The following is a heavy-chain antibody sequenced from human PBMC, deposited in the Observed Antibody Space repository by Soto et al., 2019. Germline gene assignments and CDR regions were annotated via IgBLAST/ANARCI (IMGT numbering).Heavy chain of an antibody. V-gene: IGHV3-66*01. J-gene: IGHJ5*02. CDR1: GFTVSSNY. CDR2: IYSGGST. D-gene: IGHD3-10*01. CDR3: ATGIYGSGSWWFDP. Sequence: EVQLVESGGGLVQPGGSLRLSCAASGFTVSSNYMSWVRQAPGKGLEWVSVIYSGGSTYYADSVKGRFPISRDNSKNTLYLQMNSLRAEDTAVYYCATGIYGSGSWWFDPWGQGTLVTVSS.